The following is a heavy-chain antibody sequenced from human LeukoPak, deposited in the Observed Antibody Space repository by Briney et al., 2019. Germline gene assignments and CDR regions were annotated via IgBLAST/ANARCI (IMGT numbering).Heavy chain of an antibody. CDR2: INHSGST. CDR1: GFTFSSYA. D-gene: IGHD5-18*01. CDR3: ARRKGGYSYGSPFDY. V-gene: IGHV4-34*01. J-gene: IGHJ4*02. Sequence: PGGSLRLSCAASGFTFSSYAMSWVRQAPGKGLEWIGEINHSGSTNYNPSLKSRVTISVDTSKNQFSLKLSSVTAADTAVYYCARRKGGYSYGSPFDYWGQGTLVTVSS.